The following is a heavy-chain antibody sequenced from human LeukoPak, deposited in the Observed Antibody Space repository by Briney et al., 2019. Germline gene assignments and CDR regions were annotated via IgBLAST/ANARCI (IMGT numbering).Heavy chain of an antibody. V-gene: IGHV3-21*03. D-gene: IGHD3-10*01. J-gene: IGHJ4*02. CDR3: ARDCWDYGSGSYCGIDY. CDR1: GFTFSSYN. CDR2: ITSSSNYI. Sequence: GGSLRLSCAASGFTFSSYNMNWVRQAPGKGLEWVSSITSSSNYIYYADSVKGRFTISRDNAKNSLYLQMNSLRAEDTTVYCCARDCWDYGSGSYCGIDYWGQGTLVTVSS.